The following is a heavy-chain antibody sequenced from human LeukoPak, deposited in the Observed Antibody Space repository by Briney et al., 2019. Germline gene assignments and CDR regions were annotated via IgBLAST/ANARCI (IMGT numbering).Heavy chain of an antibody. V-gene: IGHV3-33*06. D-gene: IGHD4-11*01. CDR1: RFTFSHFG. CDR2: IWRDATNQ. Sequence: GKSLTLSFVASRFTFSHFGMHWVRQAPGKGLEWGAVIWRDATNQYYADSVKGRFTMSRANSRNTVFLHMNSLRVADTAVYFCAKDAQRGFDYSTSLESWGQGTLVTVSS. CDR3: AKDAQRGFDYSTSLES. J-gene: IGHJ4*02.